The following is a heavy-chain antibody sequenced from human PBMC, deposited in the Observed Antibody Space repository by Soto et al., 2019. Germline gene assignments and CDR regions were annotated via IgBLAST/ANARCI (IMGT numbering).Heavy chain of an antibody. CDR3: GKDGSVSDYTILYY. V-gene: IGHV3-43*01. D-gene: IGHD4-17*01. Sequence: GGSLRLSCAASGFTFDDYSMHWVRQAPGKGQEWVSLISWDGGSTYYADSVKGRFTISRDNSKNSLYLQMNSLTTEDSSFYFCGKDGSVSDYTILYYWGQGALVTVSS. CDR2: ISWDGGST. CDR1: GFTFDDYS. J-gene: IGHJ4*02.